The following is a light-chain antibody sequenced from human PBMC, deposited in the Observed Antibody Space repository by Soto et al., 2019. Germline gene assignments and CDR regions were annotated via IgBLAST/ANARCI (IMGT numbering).Light chain of an antibody. CDR3: QQYNSFSKT. Sequence: DIQMTQXRSRLCAXGXVXXAXXXRASQSIGYWLAWYQQKPGKAPNLLIYAASTLETGVPSRFSGSGFGTEFTLTIASLQPDDSASYYCQQYNSFSKTFGRGTKVDIK. J-gene: IGKJ1*01. V-gene: IGKV1-5*01. CDR2: AAS. CDR1: QSIGYW.